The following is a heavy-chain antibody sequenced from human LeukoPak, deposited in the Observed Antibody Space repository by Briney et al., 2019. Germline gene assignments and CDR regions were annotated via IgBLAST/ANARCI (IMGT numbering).Heavy chain of an antibody. CDR1: GFTFSSYA. D-gene: IGHD2-15*01. V-gene: IGHV4-34*01. Sequence: GSLRLSCAASGFTFSSYAMSWVRQPPGKGLEWIGEINHSGSTNYNPSLKSRVTISVDTSKNQFSLKLSSVTAADTAVYYCARGKSYCSGGSCYETMIDYWGQGTLVTVSS. J-gene: IGHJ4*02. CDR2: INHSGST. CDR3: ARGKSYCSGGSCYETMIDY.